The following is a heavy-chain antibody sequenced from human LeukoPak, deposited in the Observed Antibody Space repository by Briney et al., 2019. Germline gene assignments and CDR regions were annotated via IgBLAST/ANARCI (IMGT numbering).Heavy chain of an antibody. D-gene: IGHD3-3*01. V-gene: IGHV4-59*11. Sequence: PSETLSLTCTVSGGSISSHYWSWIRQPPGKGLEWIGYIYYRGSTNYNPSLKSRVTISVDTSKNQFSLKLSSVTAADTAVYYCARGGRWGLQYSYYDFWSGYSANTHFDYWGQGTLVTVSS. CDR2: IYYRGST. J-gene: IGHJ4*02. CDR1: GGSISSHY. CDR3: ARGGRWGLQYSYYDFWSGYSANTHFDY.